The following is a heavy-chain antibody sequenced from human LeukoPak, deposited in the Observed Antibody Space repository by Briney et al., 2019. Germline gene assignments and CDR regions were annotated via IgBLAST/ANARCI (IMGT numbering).Heavy chain of an antibody. J-gene: IGHJ4*02. D-gene: IGHD3-9*01. CDR2: IDYDSSHI. CDR3: ARDPLRYLRVGHYDY. CDR1: GFTFSTPA. Sequence: PGGSLRLSCAASGFTFSTPAMNWVRQVPGKGLEWVSSIDYDSSHIYYAASVRGRFTISRDNARNSVYLQMNSLRVEDTAVYYCARDPLRYLRVGHYDYWGQGTLVAVSS. V-gene: IGHV3-21*01.